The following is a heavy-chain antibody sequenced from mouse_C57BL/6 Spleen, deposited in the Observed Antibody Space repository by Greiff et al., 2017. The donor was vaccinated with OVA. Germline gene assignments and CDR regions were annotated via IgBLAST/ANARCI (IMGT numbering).Heavy chain of an antibody. CDR1: GYTFTSYW. CDR3: ARKDYGNYGGYFDV. D-gene: IGHD2-1*01. V-gene: IGHV1-55*01. Sequence: QVQLQQPGAELVKPGASVKMSCKASGYTFTSYWITWVKQRPGQGLEWIGDIYPGSGSTNYNEKFKSKATLTVDTSSSTAYMQLSSLTSEDSAVYDCARKDYGNYGGYFDVWGTGTTVTVSS. CDR2: IYPGSGST. J-gene: IGHJ1*03.